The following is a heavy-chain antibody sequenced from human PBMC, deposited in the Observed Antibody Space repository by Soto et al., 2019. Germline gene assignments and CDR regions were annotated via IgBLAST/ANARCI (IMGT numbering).Heavy chain of an antibody. Sequence: QVRLVESGGGVVQPGGSLRLSCATSGFSLSSSAMHWVRQAPGKGPEWVALMSYDETKKYYADSVKGRFTISRDTSKNTLFLHMNNLRVENTVVYYCAKELRDGDFMGILVGDFWGQGDLVTVSS. CDR2: MSYDETKK. V-gene: IGHV3-30*18. D-gene: IGHD1-26*01. CDR1: GFSLSSSA. J-gene: IGHJ4*02. CDR3: AKELRDGDFMGILVGDF.